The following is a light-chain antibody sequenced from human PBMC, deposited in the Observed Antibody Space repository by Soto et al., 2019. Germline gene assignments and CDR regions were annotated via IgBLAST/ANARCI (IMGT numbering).Light chain of an antibody. V-gene: IGKV3-20*01. Sequence: EIMLSQSPGILSLSPGERATLSCRASQSISSSSLAWYQQKPGQAPRLLIYGASTRATGISDRLSGSGSGTYFFLTISRLEPEDFAVYYCLHYDNSPLYTFGQGTKLAIK. CDR1: QSISSSS. CDR2: GAS. J-gene: IGKJ2*01. CDR3: LHYDNSPLYT.